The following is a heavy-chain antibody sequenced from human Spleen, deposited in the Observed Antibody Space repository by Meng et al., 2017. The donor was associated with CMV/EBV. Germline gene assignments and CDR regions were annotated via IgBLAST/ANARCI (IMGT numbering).Heavy chain of an antibody. CDR1: GFTFNNYA. J-gene: IGHJ4*02. V-gene: IGHV3-23*01. CDR3: AKDAAFLAGHCDY. Sequence: GESLKISCAASGFTFNNYAMSWVRQAPGKGLEWVSSISGSGGSTYYADSVKGRFTISRDNSRNTLYLEMDSLRPEDTAVYYCAKDAAFLAGHCDYWGQGALVTVSS. CDR2: ISGSGGST. D-gene: IGHD2/OR15-2a*01.